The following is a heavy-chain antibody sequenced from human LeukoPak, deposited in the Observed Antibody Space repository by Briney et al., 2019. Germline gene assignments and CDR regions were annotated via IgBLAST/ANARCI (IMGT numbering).Heavy chain of an antibody. CDR3: ARQFLVGSTFHAFDL. Sequence: SETLSLTCSVSVVSMNGYYWSWLRQSAGNRLEWIGHVDSSGYTNYNPSLESRVTMSVDTSKKQFSLKLTSVTAADMAVYFCARQFLVGSTFHAFDLWGQGTRVTVSS. CDR1: VVSMNGYY. D-gene: IGHD1-26*01. CDR2: VDSSGYT. J-gene: IGHJ3*01. V-gene: IGHV4-4*07.